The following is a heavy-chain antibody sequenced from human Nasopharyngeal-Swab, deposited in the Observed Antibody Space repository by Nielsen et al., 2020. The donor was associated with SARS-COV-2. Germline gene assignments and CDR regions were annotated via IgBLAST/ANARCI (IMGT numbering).Heavy chain of an antibody. Sequence: GGSLRLSCAASGFTFSSYAMSWVRQAPGKGLEWVSAISSSGDYIYYAASVKGRFTISRDNAKNSLYLQMNSLRAEDTAVYYCVRDTPAMFAYWGQGMLVTVSS. CDR2: ISSSGDYI. J-gene: IGHJ4*02. CDR1: GFTFSSYA. V-gene: IGHV3-21*01. CDR3: VRDTPAMFAY.